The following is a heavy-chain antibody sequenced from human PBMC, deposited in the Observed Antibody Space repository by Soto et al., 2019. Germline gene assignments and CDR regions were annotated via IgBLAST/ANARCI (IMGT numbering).Heavy chain of an antibody. D-gene: IGHD6-19*01. CDR1: GYTFTSYA. Sequence: ASVKVSCKASGYTFTSYAMHWVRQAPGQRRAWMGWINAGNGNTKYSQKFQGRVTITRDTSASTAYMELSSLRSEDTAVYYCARPNRYSSGLDYWGQGXLVTVAS. J-gene: IGHJ4*02. CDR2: INAGNGNT. V-gene: IGHV1-3*01. CDR3: ARPNRYSSGLDY.